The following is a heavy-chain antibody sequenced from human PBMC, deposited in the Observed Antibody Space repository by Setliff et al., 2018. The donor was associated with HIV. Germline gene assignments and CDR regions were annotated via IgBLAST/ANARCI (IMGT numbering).Heavy chain of an antibody. CDR1: GFTFRNYK. D-gene: IGHD2-15*01. J-gene: IGHJ6*02. CDR2: ITIGSGDV. Sequence: GGSLRLSCAASGFTFRNYKMNWVRQAPGKGLEWVSSITIGSGDVFDADSVQGRFTISRDNYKNSLYLQMNSLRAEDTAVYYCARDLQYRYCSGDGCDSLDGDVWGQGTPVTVSS. CDR3: ARDLQYRYCSGDGCDSLDGDV. V-gene: IGHV3-21*01.